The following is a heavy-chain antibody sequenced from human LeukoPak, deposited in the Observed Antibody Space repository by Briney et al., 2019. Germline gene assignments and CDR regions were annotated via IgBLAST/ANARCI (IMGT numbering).Heavy chain of an antibody. CDR2: IYYSGST. CDR3: ARHQGPVYYYYYYGMDV. V-gene: IGHV4-39*01. J-gene: IGHJ6*02. D-gene: IGHD3-16*01. Sequence: SETLSLTCTVSSGSISSSSYYWGWIRQPPGKGLEWIGSIYYSGSTYYNPSLKSRVTISVDTSKNQFSLKLSSVTAADTAVYYCARHQGPVYYYYYYGMDVWGQGTTVTVSS. CDR1: SGSISSSSYY.